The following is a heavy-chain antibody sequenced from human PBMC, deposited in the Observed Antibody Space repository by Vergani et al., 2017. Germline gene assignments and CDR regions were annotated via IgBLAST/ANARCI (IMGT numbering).Heavy chain of an antibody. CDR2: FDPEDGET. V-gene: IGHV1-24*01. J-gene: IGHJ5*02. CDR3: ARVRSTIFGVVIIRQNWFDP. D-gene: IGHD3-3*01. Sequence: QVQLVQSGAEVKKPGASVKVSCKVSGYTLTELSMHWVRQAPGKGLEWMGGFDPEDGETIYAQKFQGRVTITADKSTSTAYMELSSLRSEDTAVYYCARVRSTIFGVVIIRQNWFDPWGQGTLVTVSS. CDR1: GYTLTELS.